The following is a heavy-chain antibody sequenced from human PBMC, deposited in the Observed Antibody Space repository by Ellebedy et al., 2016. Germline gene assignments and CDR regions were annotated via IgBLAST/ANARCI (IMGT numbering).Heavy chain of an antibody. D-gene: IGHD7-27*01. CDR3: ARKRTNWGYPQAPLDI. J-gene: IGHJ3*02. Sequence: GESLKISCAASGFIVSTNYMSWVRQAPGKGLEWVSSISSTGTYIYYADSVKGRFTISRDNAKNSLYLQMDSLRVEDTAVYYCARKRTNWGYPQAPLDIWGQGTMVTVSS. CDR1: GFIVSTNY. CDR2: ISSTGTYI. V-gene: IGHV3-21*01.